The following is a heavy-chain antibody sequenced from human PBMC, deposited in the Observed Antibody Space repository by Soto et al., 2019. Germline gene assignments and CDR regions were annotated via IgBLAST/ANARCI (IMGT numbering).Heavy chain of an antibody. CDR3: ARGGYSGYDFNFDL. Sequence: QLQLRESGSGLVKPSQTLSLTCAVSGASISSGGNSWSWIRRPPGKALEWIGYIYHSGSTYYNPSLKSRVSISASRSKNQISLRLRSVTAADTAVYYCARGGYSGYDFNFDLWVQGTLVTVSS. J-gene: IGHJ4*02. D-gene: IGHD5-12*01. V-gene: IGHV4-30-2*01. CDR1: GASISSGGNS. CDR2: IYHSGST.